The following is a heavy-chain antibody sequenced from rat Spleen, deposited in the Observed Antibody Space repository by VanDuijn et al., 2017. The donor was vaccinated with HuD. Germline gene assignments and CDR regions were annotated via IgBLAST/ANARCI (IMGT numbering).Heavy chain of an antibody. CDR2: IKSAGST. CDR3: ARFPIYYYSALFDY. J-gene: IGHJ2*01. Sequence: EVQLQESGPGLVKPSQSLSLTCSVTGYSITSSYRWNWIRKFPGNKLEWMGSIKSAGSTNYNPSLKRRISITRDTSKNQFFLQVNSVTAEDTATYYCARFPIYYYSALFDYWGQGVMVTVSS. D-gene: IGHD1-1*01. V-gene: IGHV3-3*01. CDR1: GYSITSSYR.